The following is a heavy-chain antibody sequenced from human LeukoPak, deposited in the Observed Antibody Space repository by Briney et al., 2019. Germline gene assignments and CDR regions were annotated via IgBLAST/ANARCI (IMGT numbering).Heavy chain of an antibody. J-gene: IGHJ3*01. Sequence: PGGSLRLSCAASGFTLSNSAMTWVRQAPGKGLEWVSGFSATDGNANHADSVRGRFTISRDNSKNTLHLQMNSLRPEDTALYYCAKGGRGGYNIAFDVWGQGTMVTVSS. CDR2: FSATDGNA. V-gene: IGHV3-23*01. D-gene: IGHD5-24*01. CDR3: AKGGRGGYNIAFDV. CDR1: GFTLSNSA.